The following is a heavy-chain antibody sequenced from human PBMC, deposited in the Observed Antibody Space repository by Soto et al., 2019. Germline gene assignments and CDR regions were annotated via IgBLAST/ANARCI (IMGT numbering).Heavy chain of an antibody. CDR1: GFTFSSYS. D-gene: IGHD3-3*01. CDR2: ISSSSSYI. Sequence: PGGSLRLSCAASGFTFSSYSMNWVRQAPGKGLEWVSSISSSSSYIYYADSVKGRFTISRDNAKNSLYLQMNSLRAEDTAVYYCARGGNDFWSGYPNSNNWFDPWGQGTLVTVSS. V-gene: IGHV3-21*01. J-gene: IGHJ5*02. CDR3: ARGGNDFWSGYPNSNNWFDP.